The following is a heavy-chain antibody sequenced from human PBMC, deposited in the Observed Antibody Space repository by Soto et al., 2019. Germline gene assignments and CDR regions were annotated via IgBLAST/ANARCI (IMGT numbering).Heavy chain of an antibody. Sequence: QVQLVQSGAEVKKPESSVKVSCRASGGTFSSYTISWVRQAPGQGLEWMGRIIPILGIANYAQKFQGRVTITADKSTSTAYMELSSLRSEDTAVYYCARVYYDSSGYSYWGQGTLVTVSS. CDR1: GGTFSSYT. CDR3: ARVYYDSSGYSY. J-gene: IGHJ4*02. CDR2: IIPILGIA. V-gene: IGHV1-69*02. D-gene: IGHD3-22*01.